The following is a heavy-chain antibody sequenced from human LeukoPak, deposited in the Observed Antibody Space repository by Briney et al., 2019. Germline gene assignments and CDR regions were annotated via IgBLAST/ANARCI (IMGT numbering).Heavy chain of an antibody. CDR2: MNPNRGNT. V-gene: IGHV1-8*01. J-gene: IGHJ5*02. CDR1: GYTFTSYD. CDR3: ARVEVYCSSTSCYLGYNWFDP. Sequence: GASVKVSCKASGYTFTSYDINWVRQATGQGLEWMGWMNPNRGNTGYAQKFQGRVTMTRNTSISTAYMELSSLRSEDTAVYYCARVEVYCSSTSCYLGYNWFDPWGQGTLVTVSS. D-gene: IGHD2-2*01.